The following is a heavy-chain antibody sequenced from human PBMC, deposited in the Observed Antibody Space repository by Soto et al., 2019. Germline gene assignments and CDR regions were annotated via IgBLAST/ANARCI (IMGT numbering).Heavy chain of an antibody. V-gene: IGHV3-66*01. J-gene: IGHJ4*02. CDR3: ARISGGGFEEYFDY. CDR2: IYSGGSS. Sequence: EVQLVESGGGLDQPGGSLRLSCAASGFTVSSKYMSWVRQAPGKGLEWVSVIYSGGSSYYADSVKGRFTISRDNSQNTLYLQMNSLRAEDTAVYYCARISGGGFEEYFDYWGQGTLVTVSS. D-gene: IGHD3-16*01. CDR1: GFTVSSKY.